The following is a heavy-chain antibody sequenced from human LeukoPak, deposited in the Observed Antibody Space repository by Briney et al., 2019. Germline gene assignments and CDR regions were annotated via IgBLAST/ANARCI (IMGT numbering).Heavy chain of an antibody. CDR3: AKDGYSGTYSQNYYYGMDA. J-gene: IGHJ6*02. Sequence: GGSLRLSCAASGFTFSSYGMHWVRQAPGRGLEWVAVISYDGSDKYYADSVRGRFTISRDNSKNTLYLQMNSLRAEDTAVYYCAKDGYSGTYSQNYYYGMDAWGPGTTAT. CDR1: GFTFSSYG. D-gene: IGHD1-26*01. CDR2: ISYDGSDK. V-gene: IGHV3-30*18.